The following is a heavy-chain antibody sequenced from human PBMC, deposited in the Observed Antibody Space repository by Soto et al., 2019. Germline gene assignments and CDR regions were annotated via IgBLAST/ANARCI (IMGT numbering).Heavy chain of an antibody. V-gene: IGHV4-59*08. D-gene: IGHD3-10*01. CDR2: IYYSGGT. CDR3: ARARGLWFGESDY. Sequence: WTWIRQPPGKGLEWIGYIYYSGGTNYNPSLKSRVTISVDTSKNQFSLKLSSVTASDTAVYYCARARGLWFGESDYWGQGTLVTVSS. J-gene: IGHJ4*02.